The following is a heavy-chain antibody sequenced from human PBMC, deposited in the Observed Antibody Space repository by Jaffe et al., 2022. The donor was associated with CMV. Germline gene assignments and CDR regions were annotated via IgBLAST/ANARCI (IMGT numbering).Heavy chain of an antibody. Sequence: EVQLVESGGGLVKPGRSLRLSCTASGFTFGDYAMSWFRQAPGKGLEWVGFIRSKAYGGTTEYAASVKGRFTISRDDSKSIAYLQMNSLKTEDTAVYYCTRAYYYGSGSYYAGGWFDPWGQGTLVTVSS. CDR2: IRSKAYGGTT. D-gene: IGHD3-10*01. CDR3: TRAYYYGSGSYYAGGWFDP. CDR1: GFTFGDYA. J-gene: IGHJ5*02. V-gene: IGHV3-49*05.